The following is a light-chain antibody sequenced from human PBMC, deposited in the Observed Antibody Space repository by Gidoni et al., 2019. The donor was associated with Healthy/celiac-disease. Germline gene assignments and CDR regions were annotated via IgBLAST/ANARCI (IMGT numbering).Light chain of an antibody. Sequence: DIQLTQSSSSLSASVGDRVTITCQASQDISNYLIWYQQKPGKAPKLLIYDASNLETGVPSRFSGSGSETDFTFTISSLQPEDIATYYCQQYDNLPLFTFGPGTRVDIK. J-gene: IGKJ3*01. CDR2: DAS. CDR3: QQYDNLPLFT. V-gene: IGKV1-33*01. CDR1: QDISNY.